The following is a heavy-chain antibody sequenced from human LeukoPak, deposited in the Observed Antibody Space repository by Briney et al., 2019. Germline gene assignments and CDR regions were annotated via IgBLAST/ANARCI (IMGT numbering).Heavy chain of an antibody. D-gene: IGHD3-22*01. J-gene: IGHJ4*02. CDR1: GGSISSSSYY. CDR3: ARRLQPTFYDSSGLIDY. Sequence: PSETLSLTXTVSGGSISSSSYYWGWIRQPPGQGLEWIGSIYYSGSTYYNPSLKSRVTISVDTSKNQFSLKLSSVTAADTAVYYCARRLQPTFYDSSGLIDYWGQGTLVAVSS. V-gene: IGHV4-39*01. CDR2: IYYSGST.